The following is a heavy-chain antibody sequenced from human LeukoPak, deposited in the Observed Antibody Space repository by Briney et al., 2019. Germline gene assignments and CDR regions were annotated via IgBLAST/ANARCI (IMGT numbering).Heavy chain of an antibody. D-gene: IGHD3-10*01. CDR1: GFTFSSYS. J-gene: IGHJ3*02. CDR2: ISSISSSST. CDR3: AKVLIWTYGSGNYYKGAFDI. Sequence: GGSLRLSCAVSGFTFSSYSMNWVRQAPGKGLEWVSYISSISSSSTYYADSVKGRFTISRDNSKDTLYLQMNSLRAEDTAVYYCAKVLIWTYGSGNYYKGAFDIWGQGTMVTVFS. V-gene: IGHV3-48*01.